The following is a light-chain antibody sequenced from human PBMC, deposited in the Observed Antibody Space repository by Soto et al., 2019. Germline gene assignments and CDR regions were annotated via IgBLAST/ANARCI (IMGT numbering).Light chain of an antibody. Sequence: DIQMTQSPSTLSASVGDRVTITCRASQSISSWLAWYQQKPGKAPKVLIYDASSLESGVSSRFSGSGSETEFTLTISSLQPEDFATYFCQQYNTYSLTFGGGTKVEIK. J-gene: IGKJ4*01. V-gene: IGKV1-5*01. CDR3: QQYNTYSLT. CDR1: QSISSW. CDR2: DAS.